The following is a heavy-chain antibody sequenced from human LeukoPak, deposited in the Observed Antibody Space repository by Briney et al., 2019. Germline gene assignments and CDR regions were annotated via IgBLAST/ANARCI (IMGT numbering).Heavy chain of an antibody. Sequence: ASVKVSCKASGYTFTGYYMRWVRQAPGQGLEWMGYINPNSGGTNYAQNFQGRVTISRDTSISTAYMELSRLRADDTAVYYCERGRYYYDSSGEQNWFDPWGQGTPVTVSS. V-gene: IGHV1-2*02. CDR2: INPNSGGT. CDR1: GYTFTGYY. CDR3: ERGRYYYDSSGEQNWFDP. J-gene: IGHJ5*02. D-gene: IGHD3-22*01.